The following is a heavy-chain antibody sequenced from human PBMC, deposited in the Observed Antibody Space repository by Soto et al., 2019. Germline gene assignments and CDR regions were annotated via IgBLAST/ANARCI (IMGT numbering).Heavy chain of an antibody. CDR3: ARSSGYYYDAFDI. CDR1: GFTFSSYG. J-gene: IGHJ3*02. CDR2: IWYDGSNK. V-gene: IGHV3-33*01. Sequence: QVQLVESGGGVVQPGRSLRLSCAASGFTFSSYGMHWVRQAPDKGLEWVAVIWYDGSNKYYADSVKGRFTISRDNSKNTLYLQMNSLRAEDTAVYYCARSSGYYYDAFDIWGQGTMVTVSS. D-gene: IGHD3-22*01.